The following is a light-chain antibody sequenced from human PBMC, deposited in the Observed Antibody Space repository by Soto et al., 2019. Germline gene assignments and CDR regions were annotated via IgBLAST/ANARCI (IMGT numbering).Light chain of an antibody. Sequence: QSALTQPASVSGSPGQSITISCTGTSSHVGSYNYVSWYQQHPGKAPKLMIYEVSNRPSGVSNRFSGSKSGNTASLPISGLQAEDEADYYCCSYTSSTTYVFGTGTKLTVL. J-gene: IGLJ1*01. CDR3: CSYTSSTTYV. CDR1: SSHVGSYNY. CDR2: EVS. V-gene: IGLV2-14*01.